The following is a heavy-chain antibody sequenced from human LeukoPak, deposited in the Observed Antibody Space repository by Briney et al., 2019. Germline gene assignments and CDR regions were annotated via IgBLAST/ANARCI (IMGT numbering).Heavy chain of an antibody. CDR1: GGSISSSNW. CDR2: IYHSGTT. D-gene: IGHD1-26*01. V-gene: IGHV4-4*02. CDR3: ARGRGKPTQH. Sequence: SETLSLTCAVSGGSISSSNWWSWVRQSPGKGLEWIGEIYHSGTTNYNPSLKSRITISVDTSKNQFSLKLSSVTAADTAVYYCARGRGKPTQHWGQGTLVTVSS. J-gene: IGHJ1*01.